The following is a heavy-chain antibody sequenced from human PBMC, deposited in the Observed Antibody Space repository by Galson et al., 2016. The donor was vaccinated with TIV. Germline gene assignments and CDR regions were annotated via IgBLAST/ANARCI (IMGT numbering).Heavy chain of an antibody. D-gene: IGHD4-11*01. CDR1: GLTVNNNY. J-gene: IGHJ6*02. V-gene: IGHV3-66*02. CDR2: IYGGGDT. CDR3: ARDRVVGATYYSNYCGMDV. Sequence: SLRLSCAASGLTVNNNYMTWVRQAPGKGLEWVSVIYGGGDTYYGASVRGRFTISRDHSTDILYLHMNGLRADDTGVYYCARDRVVGATYYSNYCGMDVWGRGTTVTV.